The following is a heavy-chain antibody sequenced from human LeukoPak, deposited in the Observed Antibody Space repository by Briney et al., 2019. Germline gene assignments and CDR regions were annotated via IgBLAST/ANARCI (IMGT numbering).Heavy chain of an antibody. D-gene: IGHD1-26*01. CDR1: GGSFSGYY. J-gene: IGHJ4*02. Sequence: SETLSLTCAVYGGSFSGYYWSWIRQPPGKGLEWIGEINHSGSANYNPSLKSRVTISVDTSKNQFSLKLSSVTAADTAVYYCARGDSGSYRGYRSGRSNTPSQPFDYWGQGTLVTVSS. V-gene: IGHV4-34*01. CDR3: ARGDSGSYRGYRSGRSNTPSQPFDY. CDR2: INHSGSA.